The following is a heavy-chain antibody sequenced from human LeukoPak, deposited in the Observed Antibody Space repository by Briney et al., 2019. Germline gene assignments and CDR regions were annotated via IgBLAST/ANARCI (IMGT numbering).Heavy chain of an antibody. Sequence: SETVSLTCSVSGDSISSYHWNWIRKPPGKGLEWIGYMQSTGNSKYNPSLRSRVTMFVDTSKNQVALILSSVTAADTAVYYCARDKRHSYGRYFDHWGQGALVTVSS. J-gene: IGHJ4*02. CDR3: ARDKRHSYGRYFDH. CDR2: MQSTGNS. D-gene: IGHD5-18*01. V-gene: IGHV4-59*01. CDR1: GDSISSYH.